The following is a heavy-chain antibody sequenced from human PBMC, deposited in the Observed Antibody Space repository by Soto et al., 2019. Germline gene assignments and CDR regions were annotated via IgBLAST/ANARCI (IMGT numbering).Heavy chain of an antibody. CDR3: ARKIGRGSWSLDH. Sequence: QLQLQESGPGLVKPAETLSLTCTVSGGSISSSDYWWGWIRQPPGKGLAWIGGIYYTGSTYYNPSLKSRVIISLDTSKSQFSLRLSSVTAADTAVYYCARKIGRGSWSLDHWGQGTLVTVSS. J-gene: IGHJ4*02. CDR2: IYYTGST. CDR1: GGSISSSDYW. D-gene: IGHD6-13*01. V-gene: IGHV4-39*01.